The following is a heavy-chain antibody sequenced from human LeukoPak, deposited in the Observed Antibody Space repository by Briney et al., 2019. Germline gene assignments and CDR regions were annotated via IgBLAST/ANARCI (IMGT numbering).Heavy chain of an antibody. CDR3: ARDNYAGANWFDP. CDR2: IIPIFGTA. D-gene: IGHD1-7*01. V-gene: IGHV1-69*05. Sequence: SVKVSCKASGGTFSSYAISWVRQAPGQGPEWMGGIIPIFGTANYAQKFQGRATITTDESTSTAYMELSSLRSEDTAVYYCARDNYAGANWFDPWGQGTLVTVSS. J-gene: IGHJ5*02. CDR1: GGTFSSYA.